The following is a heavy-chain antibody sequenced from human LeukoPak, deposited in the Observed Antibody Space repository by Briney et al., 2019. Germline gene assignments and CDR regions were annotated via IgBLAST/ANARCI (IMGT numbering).Heavy chain of an antibody. CDR2: IYSSEST. Sequence: GGSLRLSCAASGFTVSSNYMSWVRQAPGKGLEWISVIYSSESTYYADSVKGRLTISRDNSKNTVYLQMNSLRAEGTAVYYCARGEWNYPFDYWGQGTLVTVSS. V-gene: IGHV3-53*01. CDR1: GFTVSSNY. D-gene: IGHD1-7*01. J-gene: IGHJ4*02. CDR3: ARGEWNYPFDY.